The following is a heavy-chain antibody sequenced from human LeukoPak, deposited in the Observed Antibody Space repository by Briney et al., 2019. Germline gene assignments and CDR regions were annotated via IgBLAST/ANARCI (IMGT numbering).Heavy chain of an antibody. Sequence: GGSLRLTCLGSGFNFRYFWMSWVRQAPGKGLEWVANINHDGRETYYADSVKGRFIISRDNAKDSLYLQMNSLRAEDAAVYYCAKGSIIVGRQWYLDLWGRGTLVGVSS. CDR1: GFNFRYFW. V-gene: IGHV3-7*01. D-gene: IGHD2-2*01. CDR3: AKGSIIVGRQWYLDL. J-gene: IGHJ2*01. CDR2: INHDGRET.